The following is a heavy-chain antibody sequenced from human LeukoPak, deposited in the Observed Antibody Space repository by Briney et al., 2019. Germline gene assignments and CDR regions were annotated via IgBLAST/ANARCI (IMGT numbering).Heavy chain of an antibody. CDR3: ASEPKEAAPLGFPDS. Sequence: SETLSLTCAVYGGSFSGYYWSWIRQPPGKGLEWIGEINHSGSTNYNPSLKSRVTISVDTSKNQFSLKPSSVTAADTAVYYCASEPKEAAPLGFPDSWGQGTLVTVSS. V-gene: IGHV4-34*01. D-gene: IGHD6-6*01. J-gene: IGHJ4*02. CDR2: INHSGST. CDR1: GGSFSGYY.